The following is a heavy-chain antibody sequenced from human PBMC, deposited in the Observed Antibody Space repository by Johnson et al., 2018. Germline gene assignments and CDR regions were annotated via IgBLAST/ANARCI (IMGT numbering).Heavy chain of an antibody. Sequence: VQLVQSGGGLVKPGGSLRLSCAASGFTFSDYYMSWIRQAPGKGLEWVSYISSIGSTIYYADSVTGRFTISRDNAKHSQYLQMTSLRAEDPAVYYCARGYGGNTGAFEIWGQGTMGTVSS. D-gene: IGHD4-23*01. V-gene: IGHV3-11*04. CDR2: ISSIGSTI. CDR1: GFTFSDYY. J-gene: IGHJ3*02. CDR3: ARGYGGNTGAFEI.